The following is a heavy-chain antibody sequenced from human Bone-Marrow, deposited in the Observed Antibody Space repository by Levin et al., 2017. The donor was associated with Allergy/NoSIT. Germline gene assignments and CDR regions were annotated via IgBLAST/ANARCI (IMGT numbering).Heavy chain of an antibody. CDR1: GFTFRSYA. V-gene: IGHV3-30-3*01. Sequence: GGSLRLSCAASGFTFRSYAMHWVRQAPGKGLEWVAVISYDGTSKYNAASVEGRFTISTDISKSTLYLQMNRLRAEDTAVYFCARGYSSGWYVRGSISHLEYWGQGTLVTVSS. CDR2: ISYDGTSK. J-gene: IGHJ4*02. D-gene: IGHD6-19*01. CDR3: ARGYSSGWYVRGSISHLEY.